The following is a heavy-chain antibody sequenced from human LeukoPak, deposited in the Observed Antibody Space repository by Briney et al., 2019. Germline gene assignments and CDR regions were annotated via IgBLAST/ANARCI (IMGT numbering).Heavy chain of an antibody. Sequence: PSETLSLTCAVSGGSISSGGYSWSWIRQPPGKGLEWIGYIYHSGSTYYNPSLKSRVTISVDRSKNQFSLKLGSVTAADTAVYYCARGFPPRDVWGSYRYSRGFQGFDYWGQGTLVTVSS. D-gene: IGHD3-16*02. CDR2: IYHSGST. V-gene: IGHV4-30-2*01. CDR3: ARGFPPRDVWGSYRYSRGFQGFDY. J-gene: IGHJ4*02. CDR1: GGSISSGGYS.